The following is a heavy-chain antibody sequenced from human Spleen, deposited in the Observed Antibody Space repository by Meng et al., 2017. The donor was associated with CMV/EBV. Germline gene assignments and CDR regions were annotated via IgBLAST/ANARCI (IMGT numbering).Heavy chain of an antibody. Sequence: SETLSLTCAVYGGSFSGYYWSWIRQPPGKGLEWIGEINHSGSTNYNPSLKSRVTISVDTSKNQVSLKLSSVTAADTAVYYCARGRKVDYWGQGTLVTVSS. V-gene: IGHV4-34*01. CDR2: INHSGST. J-gene: IGHJ4*02. CDR3: ARGRKVDY. CDR1: GGSFSGYY.